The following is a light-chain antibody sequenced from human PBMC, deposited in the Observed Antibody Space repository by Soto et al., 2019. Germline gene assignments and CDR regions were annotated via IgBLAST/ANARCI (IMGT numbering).Light chain of an antibody. J-gene: IGKJ1*01. CDR1: QSVSSTY. V-gene: IGKV3-15*01. CDR3: QQYDNWPRT. CDR2: GAS. Sequence: IVLTQSPGTLSVSPWERAALSCRASQSVSSTYLAWYQQRPGQAPRLLIYGASTRATGFPARFSGSGSGTEFTLTISSLQSEDFAVYYCQQYDNWPRTFGQGTKVDI.